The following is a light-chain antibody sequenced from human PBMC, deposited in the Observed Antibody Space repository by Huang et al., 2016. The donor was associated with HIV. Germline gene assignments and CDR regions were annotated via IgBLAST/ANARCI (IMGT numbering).Light chain of an antibody. CDR3: QPYRGSLT. J-gene: IGKJ4*01. CDR2: GAS. Sequence: APRLLIYGASSRATGIPDRFSGSGSGTDFTLTISRLEPEDFAVYYCQPYRGSLTFGGGTKVEIK. V-gene: IGKV3-20*01.